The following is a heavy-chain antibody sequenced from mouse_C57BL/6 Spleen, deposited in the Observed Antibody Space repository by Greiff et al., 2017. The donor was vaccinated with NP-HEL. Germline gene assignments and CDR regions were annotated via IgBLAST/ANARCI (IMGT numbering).Heavy chain of an antibody. CDR2: INPGSGGT. J-gene: IGHJ2*01. V-gene: IGHV1-54*01. Sequence: VQLQQSGAELVRPGTSVKVSCKASGYAFTNYLIEWVKQRPGQGLEWIGVINPGSGGTNYNEKFKGKATLTAYKSSSTAYMQLSGLTSEDSAVYFCARGGLYYFDYWGQGTTLTVSS. CDR1: GYAFTNYL. CDR3: ARGGLYYFDY.